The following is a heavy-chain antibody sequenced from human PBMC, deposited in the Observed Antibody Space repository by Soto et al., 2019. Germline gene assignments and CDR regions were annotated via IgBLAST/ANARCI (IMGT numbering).Heavy chain of an antibody. J-gene: IGHJ6*02. V-gene: IGHV1-69*01. Sequence: QVHLVQSGAEVKKPGSSVRVSCKASGGTLSIYAISWVRQAPGQGLEWMGGIIAFYGTINYAQKFQGRVKITADDSTSTAYMELTSLRSEDTAVYYCARAADADYYYYGMDVWGQGTTVIVSS. D-gene: IGHD6-25*01. CDR1: GGTLSIYA. CDR2: IIAFYGTI. CDR3: ARAADADYYYYGMDV.